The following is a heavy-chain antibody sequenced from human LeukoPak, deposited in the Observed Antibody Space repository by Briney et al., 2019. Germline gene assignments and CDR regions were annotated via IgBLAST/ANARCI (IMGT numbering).Heavy chain of an antibody. D-gene: IGHD3-16*01. CDR1: GVSVSNNY. J-gene: IGHJ3*01. CDR3: ARSALKSAFDL. V-gene: IGHV4-59*02. CDR2: MNHTGSG. Sequence: SETLSLICTVSGVSVSNNYWSWIRQAPGKGLEWIGYMNHTGSGNYNPSLKSRVTISIDTSKNQFSLDVNSVTVADSAVYYCARSALKSAFDLWGQGTTVTVAS.